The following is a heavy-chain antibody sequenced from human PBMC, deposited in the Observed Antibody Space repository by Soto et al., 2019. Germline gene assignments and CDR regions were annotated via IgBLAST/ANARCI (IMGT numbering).Heavy chain of an antibody. CDR1: GGSISSYY. CDR3: ARVIYFFGYYYYYGMDV. D-gene: IGHD3-10*01. CDR2: IYYSGST. Sequence: PSETLSLTCTVSGGSISSYYWSRIRQPPGKGLEWIGYIYYSGSTNYNPSLKSRVTISVDTSKNQFSLKLSSVTAADTAVYYCARVIYFFGYYYYYGMDVWGQGTTVTVSS. J-gene: IGHJ6*02. V-gene: IGHV4-59*01.